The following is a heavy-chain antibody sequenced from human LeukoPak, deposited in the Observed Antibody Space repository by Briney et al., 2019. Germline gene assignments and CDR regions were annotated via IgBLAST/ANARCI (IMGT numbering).Heavy chain of an antibody. CDR3: AKDTVLRYFDWPNYYMDV. D-gene: IGHD3-9*01. V-gene: IGHV3-53*05. CDR1: GFTVSSNS. Sequence: GGSLRLSCTVSGFTVSSNSWSWVRQAPGKGLEWVSFIYSGGKTHSSDSVKGRFTISRDNSKNTLYLQMNSLRAEDTAVYYCAKDTVLRYFDWPNYYMDVWGKGTTVTISS. J-gene: IGHJ6*03. CDR2: IYSGGKT.